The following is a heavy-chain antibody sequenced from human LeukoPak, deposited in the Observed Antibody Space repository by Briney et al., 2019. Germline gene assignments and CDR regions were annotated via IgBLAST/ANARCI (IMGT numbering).Heavy chain of an antibody. D-gene: IGHD3-22*01. CDR1: GFTFSSYA. V-gene: IGHV3-23*01. Sequence: GGSLRLSCAASGFTFSSYAMSWVRQAPGKGLEWVSAISGSGGSTYYADSVKGRLTISRDNSKNTLYLQMNSLRAEDTAVYYCAKNKFEKNYYDSSGYFDYWGQGTLVTVSS. J-gene: IGHJ4*02. CDR2: ISGSGGST. CDR3: AKNKFEKNYYDSSGYFDY.